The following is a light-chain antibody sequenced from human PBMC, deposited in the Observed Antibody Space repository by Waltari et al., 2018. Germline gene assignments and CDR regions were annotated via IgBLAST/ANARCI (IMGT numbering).Light chain of an antibody. Sequence: TVVTQEPSLSVSPGGTVTLTCGLSSDSVSTTNYPSWYQQTPGQTPRTLIYNTDIRPSGVPDRFSGSILGSKATLTISWAQADDGSDYYCMLYLGSGISLFGGGTRLTVL. J-gene: IGLJ2*01. CDR3: MLYLGSGISL. V-gene: IGLV8-61*01. CDR1: SDSVSTTNY. CDR2: NTD.